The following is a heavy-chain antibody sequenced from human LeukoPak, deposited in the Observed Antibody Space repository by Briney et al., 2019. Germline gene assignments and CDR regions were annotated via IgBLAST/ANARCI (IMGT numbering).Heavy chain of an antibody. CDR3: ARDRKGISMILADRWFDP. J-gene: IGHJ5*02. D-gene: IGHD3-22*01. Sequence: ASVQVSCEASGYTFTGYYMHWVRQAPGQGLEWMGWINPNSGGTNYAQKFQGRVTMTRDTSISTAYMELSRLRSDDTAVYYCARDRKGISMILADRWFDPWGQGTLVTVSS. CDR2: INPNSGGT. CDR1: GYTFTGYY. V-gene: IGHV1-2*02.